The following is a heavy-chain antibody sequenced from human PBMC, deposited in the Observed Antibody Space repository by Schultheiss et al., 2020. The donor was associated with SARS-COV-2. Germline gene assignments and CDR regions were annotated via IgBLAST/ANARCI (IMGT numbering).Heavy chain of an antibody. Sequence: GGSLRLSCKGSGYSFTSYWIGWVRQMPGKGLEWMGIIYPGDSETRYNPSFQGQVTISADKSITTAYLQWGSLKASDTATYYCARHVLWVARRLDEGMDVWGQGTTVTVSS. CDR1: GYSFTSYW. CDR3: ARHVLWVARRLDEGMDV. J-gene: IGHJ6*02. D-gene: IGHD3-16*01. V-gene: IGHV5-51*01. CDR2: IYPGDSET.